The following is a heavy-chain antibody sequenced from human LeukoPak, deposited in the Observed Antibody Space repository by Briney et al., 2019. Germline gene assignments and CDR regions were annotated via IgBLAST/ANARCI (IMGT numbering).Heavy chain of an antibody. D-gene: IGHD2/OR15-2a*01. CDR2: IYQDGSKK. Sequence: GGSLRLSCAASGFRFSNYWMNWVRQAPGKGLEWVANIYQDGSKKNYVDSVKGRFTISRDNAIDSLYLQMNNLRAEDTAVYYCACTNTFDVWGKGATVTVFS. CDR3: ACTNTFDV. CDR1: GFRFSNYW. J-gene: IGHJ6*04. V-gene: IGHV3-7*03.